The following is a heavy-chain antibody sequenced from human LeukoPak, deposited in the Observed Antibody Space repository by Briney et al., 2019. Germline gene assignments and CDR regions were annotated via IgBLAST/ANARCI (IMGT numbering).Heavy chain of an antibody. V-gene: IGHV3-7*01. CDR3: ARDQMSCGYSSSSCIDY. CDR1: GFTFSNYW. J-gene: IGHJ4*02. D-gene: IGHD5-12*01. CDR2: IKPDGREK. Sequence: PGGSLRLSCAASGFTFSNYWMTWVRQAPGKGLEWVANIKPDGREKYYVDSIKGRFTISRDNAKNSLDLQMNSLRAEDTAVYYCARDQMSCGYSSSSCIDYWGQGILVTVSS.